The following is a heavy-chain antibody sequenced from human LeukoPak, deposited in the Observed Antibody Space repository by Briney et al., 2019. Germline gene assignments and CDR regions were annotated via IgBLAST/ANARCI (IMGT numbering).Heavy chain of an antibody. CDR1: GFTFSSYA. V-gene: IGHV3-23*01. D-gene: IGHD3-22*01. Sequence: PGGSLRLSCAASGFTFSSYAMSWVRQAPGKGLEWVSAISGSGGSTYYADSVKGRFTISRDNSKNTLYLQMNSLRAEDTAVYYCASKSYYYDSSGYSIDYWGQGTLVTVSS. J-gene: IGHJ4*02. CDR3: ASKSYYYDSSGYSIDY. CDR2: ISGSGGST.